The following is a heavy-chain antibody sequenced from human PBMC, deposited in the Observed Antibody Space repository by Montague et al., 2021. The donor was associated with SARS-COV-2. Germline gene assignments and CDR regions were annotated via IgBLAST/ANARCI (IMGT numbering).Heavy chain of an antibody. Sequence: SLRLSCSASGFTFSSYWMSWVRQAPGKGLEWVANIKQDGSEKYYXDSVKGRFTISRDNAKNSLYLQMNSLRAEDTAVYYCARDPDPAYVAFDIWGQGTMVTVSS. CDR3: ARDPDPAYVAFDI. V-gene: IGHV3-7*01. D-gene: IGHD3-16*01. CDR1: GFTFSSYW. J-gene: IGHJ3*02. CDR2: IKQDGSEK.